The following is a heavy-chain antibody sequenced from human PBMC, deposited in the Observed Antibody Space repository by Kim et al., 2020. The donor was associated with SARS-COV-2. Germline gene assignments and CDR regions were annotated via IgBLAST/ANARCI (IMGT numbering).Heavy chain of an antibody. CDR1: GFTFSSYA. V-gene: IGHV3-30-3*01. CDR3: ARDSGGTYGGNGLDY. Sequence: GGSLRLSCAASGFTFSSYAMHWVRQAPGKGLEWMAVISYDGSTKYYADSVKGRFTISGDNSNNTLYLQMSSLRVEDTAVYYCARDSGGTYGGNGLDYWGQGTLVTVSS. J-gene: IGHJ4*02. CDR2: ISYDGSTK. D-gene: IGHD1-26*01.